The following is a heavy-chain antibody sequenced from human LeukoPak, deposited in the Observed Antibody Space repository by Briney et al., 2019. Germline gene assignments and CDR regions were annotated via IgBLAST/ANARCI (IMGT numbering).Heavy chain of an antibody. CDR3: AKEPDYYDTY. CDR1: GFTFSSFA. Sequence: GGSLRLSCAPSGFTFSSFAMSWVRQAPGKGLEWVSGISGSGGSTYYADSVKGRFTISRDNSKNTLYLQMNSLRAEDTAVYYCAKEPDYYDTYWGQGTLVTVSS. V-gene: IGHV3-23*01. D-gene: IGHD3-22*01. CDR2: ISGSGGST. J-gene: IGHJ4*02.